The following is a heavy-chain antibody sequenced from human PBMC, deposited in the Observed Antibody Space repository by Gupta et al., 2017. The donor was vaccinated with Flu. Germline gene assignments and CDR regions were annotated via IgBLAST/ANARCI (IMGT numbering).Heavy chain of an antibody. CDR3: ARGHWDS. Sequence: EVQLLESGGGWVRPGGSARLSCAASGLTFSDYDVGWVRQAPGKALEWVSYISSSGVPYYTDSAKGRFTISRDNAKNSVYLLMDSLRAEDTSFYYCARGHWDSWGQGTLVTVSS. J-gene: IGHJ4*02. V-gene: IGHV3-48*03. CDR2: ISSSGVP. CDR1: GLTFSDYD.